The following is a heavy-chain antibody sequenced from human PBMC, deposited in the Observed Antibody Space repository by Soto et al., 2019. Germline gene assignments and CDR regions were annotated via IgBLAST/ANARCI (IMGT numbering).Heavy chain of an antibody. Sequence: SETLSLTCAVYGGSFSGHYWTWVRQPPGKGLEWIGEINYSGTTKTNPSLKSRVTMSGDTSKNQFSLKLNSVTAADTAVYYCARVYSSDKPSWFDPWGQGNLVTAS. CDR3: ARVYSSDKPSWFDP. D-gene: IGHD6-25*01. V-gene: IGHV4-34*01. CDR1: GGSFSGHY. J-gene: IGHJ5*02. CDR2: INYSGTT.